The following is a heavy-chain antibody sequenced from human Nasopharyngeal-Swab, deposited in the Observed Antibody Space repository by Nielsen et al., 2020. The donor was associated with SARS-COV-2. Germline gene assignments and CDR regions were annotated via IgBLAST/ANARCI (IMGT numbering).Heavy chain of an antibody. CDR3: AKDSHRAFIAAADFDY. V-gene: IGHV3-23*01. D-gene: IGHD6-13*01. Sequence: GESLKISCAASGFTFSSYAMSWVRQAPGKGLEWVSAISGSGGSTYYADSVKGRFTISRDNSKNTLYLQMNSLRAEDTAVYYCAKDSHRAFIAAADFDYWGQGTLVTVSS. J-gene: IGHJ4*02. CDR1: GFTFSSYA. CDR2: ISGSGGST.